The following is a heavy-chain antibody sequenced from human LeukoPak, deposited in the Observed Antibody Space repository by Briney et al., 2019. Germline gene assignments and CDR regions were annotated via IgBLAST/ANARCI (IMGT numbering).Heavy chain of an antibody. CDR1: GYTFTSSG. CDR3: ARVMYYYDSSGLFDY. CDR2: ISAYNGNT. D-gene: IGHD3-22*01. V-gene: IGHV1-18*01. J-gene: IGHJ4*02. Sequence: ASVKVSCKASGYTFTSSGISWVRQAPGQGLEWMGWISAYNGNTNYAQKLQGRVTMTTDTSTSTAYMELRSLRSDDTAVYYCARVMYYYDSSGLFDYWGQGTLVTVSS.